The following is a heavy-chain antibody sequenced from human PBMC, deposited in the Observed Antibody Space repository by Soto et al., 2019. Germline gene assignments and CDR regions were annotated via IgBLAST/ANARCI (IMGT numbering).Heavy chain of an antibody. CDR1: GGSISGSY. CDR3: ARSVAVPGAHIDY. V-gene: IGHV4-59*01. CDR2: VYYTGST. J-gene: IGHJ4*02. Sequence: SETLSLTCSVSGGSISGSYWSWIRQSPGKGLEWLDYVYYTGSTNYSPSLRSRVSISVDTSKNEFSLRLSSVTAADTAVYFCARSVAVPGAHIDYWGQGTQVTVSS. D-gene: IGHD6-19*01.